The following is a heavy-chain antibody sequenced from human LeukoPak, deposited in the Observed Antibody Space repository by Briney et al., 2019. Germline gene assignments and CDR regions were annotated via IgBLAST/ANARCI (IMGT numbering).Heavy chain of an antibody. J-gene: IGHJ4*02. CDR3: ARGQEYFDS. Sequence: SVKVSCKASGGTFSSYTISWVRQAPGQGLECMGRIIPILGIANSPQKFQGRVTITADKSTSTAYMELSSLRSEDTALYYCARGQEYFDSWGQGTLVTVSS. V-gene: IGHV1-69*02. CDR2: IIPILGIA. CDR1: GGTFSSYT.